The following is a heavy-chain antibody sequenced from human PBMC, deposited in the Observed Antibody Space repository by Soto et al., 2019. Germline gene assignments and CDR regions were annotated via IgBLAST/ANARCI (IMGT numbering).Heavy chain of an antibody. CDR2: INHSGST. CDR3: ARAAVAGTNWFDP. V-gene: IGHV4-34*01. Sequence: SETLSLTCAVYGGSFSGYYWSWIRQPPGKGLEWIGEINHSGSTNCNPSLKSRVTISVDTSKNQFSLKLSSVTAADTAVYYCARAAVAGTNWFDPWGQGTLVTVSS. D-gene: IGHD6-19*01. CDR1: GGSFSGYY. J-gene: IGHJ5*02.